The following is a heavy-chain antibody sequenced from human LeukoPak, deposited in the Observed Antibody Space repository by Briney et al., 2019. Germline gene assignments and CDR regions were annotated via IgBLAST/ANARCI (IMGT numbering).Heavy chain of an antibody. J-gene: IGHJ4*02. Sequence: SETLSLTCAVYGGSFSGYYWSWIRQPPGKGLEWIGEINHSGSTNYNPSLRSRVTISLDTSKNQFSLKLSSVTAADTAVYYCAGHHPRNTVDFWGQGTLVTVSS. CDR2: INHSGST. CDR3: AGHHPRNTVDF. CDR1: GGSFSGYY. V-gene: IGHV4-34*01. D-gene: IGHD2-8*02.